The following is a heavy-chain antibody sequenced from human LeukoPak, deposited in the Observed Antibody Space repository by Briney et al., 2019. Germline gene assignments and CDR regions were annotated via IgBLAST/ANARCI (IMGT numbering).Heavy chain of an antibody. CDR3: ARNYCSGGSCYSKNWFDP. J-gene: IGHJ5*02. V-gene: IGHV4-34*01. CDR2: INHSGST. CDR1: GGSFSGYY. D-gene: IGHD2-15*01. Sequence: SETLSLTCAVYGGSFSGYYWSWIRQPPGKGLEWIGEINHSGSTNYNPSLKSRVTISVDTSKNQFSLKLSSVTAADTAVYYCARNYCSGGSCYSKNWFDPWGQGTLVTASS.